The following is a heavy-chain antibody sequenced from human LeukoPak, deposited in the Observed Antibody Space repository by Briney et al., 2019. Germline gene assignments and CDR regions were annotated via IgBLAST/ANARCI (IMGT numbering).Heavy chain of an antibody. D-gene: IGHD5-24*01. V-gene: IGHV3-21*01. CDR1: GFTFSTYS. Sequence: GESLRLSCAASGFTFSTYSMNWLRLAPGKGLEWVSSISPDSNYKYYVDSVKGRFTISRDNAKSSLYLQMNSLRAEDTAVYYCARDAWLQLYWGAFDIWGQGTMVTVSS. CDR3: ARDAWLQLYWGAFDI. J-gene: IGHJ3*02. CDR2: ISPDSNYK.